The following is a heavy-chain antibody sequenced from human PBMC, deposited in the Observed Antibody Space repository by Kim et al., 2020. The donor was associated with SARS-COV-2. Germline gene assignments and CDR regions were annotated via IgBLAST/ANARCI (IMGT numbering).Heavy chain of an antibody. D-gene: IGHD3-10*01. J-gene: IGHJ5*02. CDR2: IYYSGST. CDR1: GGSISSSSYY. CDR3: ARASVVRGVIITLDWFDP. Sequence: SETLSLTCTVSGGSISSSSYYWGWIRQPPGKGLEWIGSIYYSGSTYYNPSLKSRVTISVDTSKNQFSLKLSSVTAADTAVYYCARASVVRGVIITLDWFDPWGQGTLVTVSS. V-gene: IGHV4-39*07.